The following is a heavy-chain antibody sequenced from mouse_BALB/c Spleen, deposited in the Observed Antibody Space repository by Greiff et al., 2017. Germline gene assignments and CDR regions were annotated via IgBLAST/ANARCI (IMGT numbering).Heavy chain of an antibody. CDR2: IDPSDSET. CDR1: GYTFTSYW. D-gene: IGHD4-1*01. Sequence: QVQLQQPGAELVKPGAPVKLSCKASGYTFTSYWMNWVKQRPGRGLEWIGRIDPSDSETHYNQKFKDKATLTVDKSSSTAYIQLSSLTSEDSAVYYCARTGEDAMDYWGEGTSGTVSS. CDR3: ARTGEDAMDY. V-gene: IGHV1-69*02. J-gene: IGHJ4*01.